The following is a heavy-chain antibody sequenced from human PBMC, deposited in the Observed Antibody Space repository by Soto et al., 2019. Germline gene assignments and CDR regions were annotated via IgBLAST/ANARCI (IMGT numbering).Heavy chain of an antibody. J-gene: IGHJ4*02. CDR2: IKQDGSEK. D-gene: IGHD6-6*01. V-gene: IGHV3-7*03. Sequence: PGCSLGLSCASSVFTFSSYWMSWVRQAPGKGLEWVANIKQDGSEKYYVDSVKGRFTISRDNAKNSLYLQMNSLRAEDTAVYYCARDLEYSSFIEPTFDYWGQGTLVTVSS. CDR3: ARDLEYSSFIEPTFDY. CDR1: VFTFSSYW.